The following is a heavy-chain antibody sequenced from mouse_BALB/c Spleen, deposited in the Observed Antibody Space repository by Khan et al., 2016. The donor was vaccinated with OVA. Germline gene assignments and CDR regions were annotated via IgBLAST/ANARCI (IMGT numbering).Heavy chain of an antibody. Sequence: QVQLQQPGAEQVKPGASVKLSCKASGYTFTSYYIYWVKQRPGQGLEWIGGINPSNGGTYFNEKFESKSTLTVDKSSSTAFMQVSSLTSADSAVYYRTRSGWAAFAYWGQGTLVTVSA. D-gene: IGHD1-1*02. CDR1: GYTFTSYY. CDR2: INPSNGGT. V-gene: IGHV1S81*02. CDR3: TRSGWAAFAY. J-gene: IGHJ3*01.